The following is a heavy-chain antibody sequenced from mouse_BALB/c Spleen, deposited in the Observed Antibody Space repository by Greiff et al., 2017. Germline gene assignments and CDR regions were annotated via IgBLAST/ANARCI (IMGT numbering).Heavy chain of an antibody. J-gene: IGHJ1*01. D-gene: IGHD2-13*01. CDR1: GYTFTDYA. Sequence: VQLQQSGAELVRPGVSVKISCKGSGYTFTDYAMHWVTQSHAKSLEWIGVISTYYGDASYNQKFKGKATMTVDKTSSTAYMELARLTSEDSAIYDCARDYRDYNWYFEDWGAGTTGTVAS. V-gene: IGHV1S137*01. CDR3: ARDYRDYNWYFED. CDR2: ISTYYGDA.